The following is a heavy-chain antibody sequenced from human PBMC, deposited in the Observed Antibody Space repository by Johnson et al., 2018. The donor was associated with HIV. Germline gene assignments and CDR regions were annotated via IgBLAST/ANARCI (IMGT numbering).Heavy chain of an antibody. D-gene: IGHD5-18*01. CDR2: ISSTGTTI. CDR1: GFTFSDYY. J-gene: IGHJ3*01. CDR3: ARNRPVSYGYRGAFDF. V-gene: IGHV3-11*04. Sequence: QVQLVESGGGLLKPGGSLRLSCAASGFTFSDYYMSWIRQAPGKGLDWVSYISSTGTTIYYADSVKGRFTISRDNAMKSLYLQINSLRAEDTAVYYCARNRPVSYGYRGAFDFWGQGTMVTVSS.